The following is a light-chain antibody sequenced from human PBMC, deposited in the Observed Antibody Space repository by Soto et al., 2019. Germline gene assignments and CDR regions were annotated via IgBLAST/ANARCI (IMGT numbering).Light chain of an antibody. V-gene: IGKV1-39*01. Sequence: DIQMTQSPSSLSASVGDTVTITCRASQGISSSLTWCLQKPGKAPNLLIYAAINLPSGLPTRISGSGSGTHFTLTINRQQPEDFATYYCQQSYSPPYTFGQGTKLEIK. J-gene: IGKJ2*01. CDR1: QGISSS. CDR3: QQSYSPPYT. CDR2: AAI.